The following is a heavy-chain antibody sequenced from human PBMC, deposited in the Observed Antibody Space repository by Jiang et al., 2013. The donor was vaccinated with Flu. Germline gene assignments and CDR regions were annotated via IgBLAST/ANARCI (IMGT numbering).Heavy chain of an antibody. V-gene: IGHV3-33*08. CDR3: ARDSRTYYFGSGTYVDY. CDR1: GFTFSSYD. CDR2: IWYDGTDK. Sequence: QLVESGGGLIQPGGSLSLSCAASGFTFSSYDVHWVRQAPGKGLEWVAVIWYDGTDKYYGNSVQGRFTISRDNSKNTLYLQMNSLRAEDTAVYYCARDSRTYYFGSGTYVDYWGQGTLVTVSS. D-gene: IGHD3-10*01. J-gene: IGHJ4*02.